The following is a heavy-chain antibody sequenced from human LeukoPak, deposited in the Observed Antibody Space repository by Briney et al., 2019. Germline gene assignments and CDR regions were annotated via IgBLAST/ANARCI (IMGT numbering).Heavy chain of an antibody. CDR3: ARKLERPLGPYYYYYMDV. CDR1: GYTFTGYY. Sequence: ASVKVSCKASGYTFTGYYMHWVRQAPGQGLEWMGWINPNSGGTNYAQKFQGRVTMTRDTSISTAYMELSRLRSDDTAVYYCARKLERPLGPYYYYYMDVWGKGTTVTISS. D-gene: IGHD1-1*01. J-gene: IGHJ6*03. V-gene: IGHV1-2*02. CDR2: INPNSGGT.